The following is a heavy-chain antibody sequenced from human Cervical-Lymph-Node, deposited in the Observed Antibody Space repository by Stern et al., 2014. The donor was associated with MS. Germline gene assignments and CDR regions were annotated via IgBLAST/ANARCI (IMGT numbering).Heavy chain of an antibody. CDR2: IIPMFGTA. V-gene: IGHV1-69*01. CDR3: ARDGDSSMLGLDV. D-gene: IGHD4-17*01. CDR1: GGTLSDYG. J-gene: IGHJ6*02. Sequence: VQLVQSGAEVKKPGSSVKASCKASGGTLSDYGISWVRQAPGQGLEWIGGIIPMFGTANYAQKFQGRVTITADDSTNTAYMDLSSLTSDDTAVYYCARDGDSSMLGLDVWGQGTTVTVSS.